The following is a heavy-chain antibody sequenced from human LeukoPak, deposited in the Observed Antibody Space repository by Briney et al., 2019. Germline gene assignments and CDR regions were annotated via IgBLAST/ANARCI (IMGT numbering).Heavy chain of an antibody. V-gene: IGHV1-18*01. Sequence: GASVKVSCKASGYTFTSYGISWVRQAPGQGLEWMGWISAYNGNTNYARKLQGRVTMTTDTSTSTAYMELRSLRSDDTAVYYCARVRYCSGGSCRNFDYWGQGTLVTVSS. CDR3: ARVRYCSGGSCRNFDY. J-gene: IGHJ4*02. CDR2: ISAYNGNT. CDR1: GYTFTSYG. D-gene: IGHD2-15*01.